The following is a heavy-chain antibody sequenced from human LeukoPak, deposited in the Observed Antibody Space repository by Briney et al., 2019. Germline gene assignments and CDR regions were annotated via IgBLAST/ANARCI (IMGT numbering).Heavy chain of an antibody. V-gene: IGHV1-18*01. CDR2: ISAYNGNT. CDR3: ARIFLSVVAPKRWFDP. D-gene: IGHD4-23*01. Sequence: ASVKVSCKASGYTFTSYGISWVRQAPGQGLEWMGWISAYNGNTNYAQKLQGRVTMTTDTSTSTAYMELRSLRSDDTAVCYCARIFLSVVAPKRWFDPWCQGTLVTVSS. CDR1: GYTFTSYG. J-gene: IGHJ5*02.